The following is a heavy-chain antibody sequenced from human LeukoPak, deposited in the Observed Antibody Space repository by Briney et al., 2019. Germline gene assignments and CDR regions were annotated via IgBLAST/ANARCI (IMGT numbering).Heavy chain of an antibody. CDR1: GFTFSHYW. CDR2: ISSSSSTI. Sequence: PGGSLRLSCVAYGFTFSHYWMNWVRQAPGKGLEWVSYISSSSSTIYYADSVKGRFTISRDNAKNSLYLQMNSLRAEDTAVYYCARDSADNLDWGQGTLVTVSS. D-gene: IGHD3-9*01. CDR3: ARDSADNLD. V-gene: IGHV3-48*01. J-gene: IGHJ4*02.